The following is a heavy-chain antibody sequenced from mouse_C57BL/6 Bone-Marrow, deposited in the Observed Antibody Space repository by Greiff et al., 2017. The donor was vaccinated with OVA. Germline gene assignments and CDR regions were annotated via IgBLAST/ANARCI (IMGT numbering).Heavy chain of an antibody. CDR2: IDPSDSYT. CDR1: GYTFTSYW. D-gene: IGHD1-1*01. Sequence: VQLQQPGAELVRPGTSVKLSCKASGYTFTSYWMHWVKQRPGQGLEWIGVIDPSDSYTNYNQKFKGKATLTVDTSSSTAYMQLSSLTSEDSAVYYCARSPYGSSYDYFDYWGQGTTLTVSS. V-gene: IGHV1-59*01. J-gene: IGHJ2*01. CDR3: ARSPYGSSYDYFDY.